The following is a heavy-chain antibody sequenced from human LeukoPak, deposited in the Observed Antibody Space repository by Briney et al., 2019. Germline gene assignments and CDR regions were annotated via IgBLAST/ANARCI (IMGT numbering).Heavy chain of an antibody. Sequence: GGSLRLSCAASGFTFSSYAMHWVRQAPGKGLEWVAVTSYDGSNKYYADSVKGRFTISRDNSKNTLYLQMNSLRAEDTAVYYCARGMRREGGAFDIWGQGTMVTVSS. CDR1: GFTFSSYA. V-gene: IGHV3-30-3*01. CDR3: ARGMRREGGAFDI. D-gene: IGHD1-26*01. J-gene: IGHJ3*02. CDR2: TSYDGSNK.